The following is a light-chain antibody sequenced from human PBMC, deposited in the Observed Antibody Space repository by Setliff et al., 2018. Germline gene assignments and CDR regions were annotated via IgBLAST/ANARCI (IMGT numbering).Light chain of an antibody. J-gene: IGLJ1*01. CDR3: CSYRKTDTLVYV. CDR2: DVN. CDR1: NNDVGGYNY. Sequence: QSALTQPAPVSGSTGQSITVSCPGNNNDVGGYNYFSWFQQCPDRAPRLIIYDVNIRPSGISSRFSGSKSGNTASLTISGLQTDDEAHYYCCSYRKTDTLVYVFGTGTKVTVL. V-gene: IGLV2-14*03.